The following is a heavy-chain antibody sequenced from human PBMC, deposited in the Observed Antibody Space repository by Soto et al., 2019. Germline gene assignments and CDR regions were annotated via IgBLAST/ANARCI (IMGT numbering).Heavy chain of an antibody. CDR1: GFTFTSYG. CDR3: VSDRGYGHASVPYS. D-gene: IGHD5-18*01. J-gene: IGHJ4*02. Sequence: QAHLVESGGGVVQPGRSLRLSCAASGFTFTSYGMHWVRQAPGTRLEWVAVISYDGGLQHYADSVKGRFTISRDNSKNMVLVQMNSLRAEVTAVYYCVSDRGYGHASVPYSWGQGTLVSVSS. V-gene: IGHV3-30*03. CDR2: ISYDGGLQ.